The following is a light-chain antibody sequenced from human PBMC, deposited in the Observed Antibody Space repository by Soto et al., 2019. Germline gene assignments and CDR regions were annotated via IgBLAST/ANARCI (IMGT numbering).Light chain of an antibody. CDR3: CAYAGSETWV. V-gene: IGLV2-11*01. J-gene: IGLJ1*01. Sequence: QSALTQPRSVSGSPGQSVTISCTGTSSDVGGYNSVSWYQQQPGKAPKLMIYDVSKRPSGVPDRFSGSKSGNTASLTISGLQAEDEADYYCCAYAGSETWVFGTGTKLTVL. CDR1: SSDVGGYNS. CDR2: DVS.